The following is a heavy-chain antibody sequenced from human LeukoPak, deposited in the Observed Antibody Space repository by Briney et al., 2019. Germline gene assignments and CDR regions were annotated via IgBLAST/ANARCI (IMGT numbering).Heavy chain of an antibody. V-gene: IGHV4-34*01. CDR1: GGSFSGYY. CDR3: ARSYSSGYLRY. D-gene: IGHD3-22*01. CDR2: INHSGIT. J-gene: IGHJ4*02. Sequence: SETLSLTCAVYGGSFSGYYWSWIRQPPGKGLEWIGEINHSGITNYNPSLKSRVTISVDTSKNQFSLKLSSVTAADTAVYYCARSYSSGYLRYWGQGTLVTVSS.